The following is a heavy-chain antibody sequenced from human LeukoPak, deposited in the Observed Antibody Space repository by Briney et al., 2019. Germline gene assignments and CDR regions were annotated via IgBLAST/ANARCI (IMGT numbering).Heavy chain of an antibody. Sequence: GGSLRLSCASSGFTFSSYSMNWVRQAPGKGLEWVSSISSSSSYIYYADSVKGRFTISKDNAKNSLYLQMNSLRAEDTAVYYCARAGGSTVSHSDYWGQGTLVTVSS. J-gene: IGHJ4*02. CDR3: ARAGGSTVSHSDY. V-gene: IGHV3-21*01. D-gene: IGHD4-17*01. CDR2: ISSSSSYI. CDR1: GFTFSSYS.